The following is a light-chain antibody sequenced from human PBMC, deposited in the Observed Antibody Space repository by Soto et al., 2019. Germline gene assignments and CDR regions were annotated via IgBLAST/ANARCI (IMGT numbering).Light chain of an antibody. CDR2: GNS. J-gene: IGLJ3*02. Sequence: QSVLTQPPSVSGAPGQRVTISCTGSSSNIGAGYDVHWYQQLPGTAPKLLIYGNSNRPSGVPDRFSSSKSGTSASLAITGLQAEDEADYYCQSYDSSLSVEVFGGGTKLTVL. CDR1: SSNIGAGYD. V-gene: IGLV1-40*01. CDR3: QSYDSSLSVEV.